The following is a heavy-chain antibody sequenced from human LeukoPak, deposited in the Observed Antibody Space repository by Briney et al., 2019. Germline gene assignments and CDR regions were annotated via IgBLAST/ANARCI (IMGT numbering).Heavy chain of an antibody. V-gene: IGHV3-7*03. CDR1: VFTFSSSW. Sequence: GGSLRLSCAASVFTFSSSWMSWVRQAPGKGLEWVANIKQDGSEKYYVGSVKGRFTISRDNAKNSLYLQMDSLRAEDTAVYYCARDGPYSTSSTHPPWGQGTLVTVSS. J-gene: IGHJ5*02. CDR2: IKQDGSEK. CDR3: ARDGPYSTSSTHPP. D-gene: IGHD6-6*01.